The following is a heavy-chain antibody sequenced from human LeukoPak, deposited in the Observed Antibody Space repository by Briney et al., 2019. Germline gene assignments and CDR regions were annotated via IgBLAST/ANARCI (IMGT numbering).Heavy chain of an antibody. Sequence: ASVKVSCKASGYTFTGYYMHWVRQAPGQGLEWMGRINPNSGGTNYEQKFQGRVSMTRDTSIRTAFTELSSLRSDDTAVYYCARDMWGISLIFPWGQGTLVTVSS. CDR2: INPNSGGT. CDR1: GYTFTGYY. J-gene: IGHJ4*02. V-gene: IGHV1-2*02. CDR3: ARDMWGISLIFP. D-gene: IGHD3-10*01.